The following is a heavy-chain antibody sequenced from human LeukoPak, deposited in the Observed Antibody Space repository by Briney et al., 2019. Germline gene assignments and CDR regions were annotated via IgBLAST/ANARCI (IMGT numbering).Heavy chain of an antibody. CDR2: ISGSSRTI. J-gene: IGHJ4*02. CDR1: GFTFSSYS. V-gene: IGHV3-48*01. CDR3: AKEKTTVVTPGVDY. Sequence: PGGSLRLSCAASGFTFSSYSMNWVRQAPGKGLEWVSYISGSSRTIYYADSVKGRFTISRDNSKSTVYLQLSDLRAEDTAVYFCAKEKTTVVTPGVDYWGQGTLVTVSS. D-gene: IGHD4-23*01.